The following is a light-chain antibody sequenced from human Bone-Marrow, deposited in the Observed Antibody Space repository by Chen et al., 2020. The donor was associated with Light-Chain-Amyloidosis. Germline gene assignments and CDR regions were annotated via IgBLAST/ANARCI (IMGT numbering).Light chain of an antibody. CDR3: MQRIEFPFT. Sequence: DIVMTQTPLSLSVTPGEPASISCRSSQTLLDCDDGNTYLGWFLQKPGQSPQLLIYMVSHRASGVPDRFSGSVSGTDFTLNISRVEAEDVGVYYCMQRIEFPFTFGGGTKVEIK. J-gene: IGKJ4*01. CDR1: QTLLDCDDGNTY. CDR2: MVS. V-gene: IGKV2-40*01.